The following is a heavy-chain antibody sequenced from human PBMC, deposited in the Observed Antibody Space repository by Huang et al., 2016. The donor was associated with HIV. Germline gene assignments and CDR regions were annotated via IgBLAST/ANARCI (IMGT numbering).Heavy chain of an antibody. CDR3: ARYDVFTGANYYMDV. Sequence: QVQLQESGPGMVKPSGTLSLTCSVSGDSISSQYWGWLRQPPGKGLEWIGTIYYSGSPSYNPSLKSRVTMSVDTSKNQFSLKLNAVTAADTAVYYCARYDVFTGANYYMDVWGIGSTVSVSS. CDR1: GDSISSQY. D-gene: IGHD3-9*01. V-gene: IGHV4-59*11. J-gene: IGHJ6*03. CDR2: IYYSGSP.